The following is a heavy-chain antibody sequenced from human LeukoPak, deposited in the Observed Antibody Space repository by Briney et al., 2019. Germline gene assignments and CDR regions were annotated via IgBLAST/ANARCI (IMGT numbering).Heavy chain of an antibody. J-gene: IGHJ5*02. D-gene: IGHD6-13*01. V-gene: IGHV4-59*08. CDR1: GVSISSYY. CDR2: IYYSGST. CDR3: ARAYSSSWYFNWFDP. Sequence: PSETLSLTCTVSGVSISSYYWSWIRQPPGKGLEWIGYIYYSGSTNYNPSPKSRVTISVDTSKNQYSLKLSSVTAADTAVYFCARAYSSSWYFNWFDPWGQGTLVTVSS.